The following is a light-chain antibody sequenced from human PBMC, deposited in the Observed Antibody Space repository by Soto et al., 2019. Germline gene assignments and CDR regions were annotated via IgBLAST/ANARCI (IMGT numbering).Light chain of an antibody. CDR2: GAF. V-gene: IGKV3-15*01. J-gene: IGKJ1*01. CDR3: QQYNNSPQT. Sequence: EIVMTQSPATLSVSPGERATLSCRASQSVSSYLAWYQQKPGQAPRLLIYGAFTRATGIPARFSGSGSGTEFTLTILSLRYEDFSVSYCQQYNNSPQTFGEGTKVEIK. CDR1: QSVSSY.